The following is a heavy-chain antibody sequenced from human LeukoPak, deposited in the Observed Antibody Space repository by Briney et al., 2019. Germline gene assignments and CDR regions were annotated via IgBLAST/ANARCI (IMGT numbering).Heavy chain of an antibody. Sequence: GGPLRLSCAASGFTFCSYWMSWVRQAPGKGLAWVANMKYDGSEKYYVDSVKGRLTISRDNAKNSLYLQMNSLRAEDTAVYYCARDIEAAGLFLDYWGQGTLVTVSS. CDR1: GFTFCSYW. CDR3: ARDIEAAGLFLDY. D-gene: IGHD6-13*01. J-gene: IGHJ4*02. V-gene: IGHV3-7*01. CDR2: MKYDGSEK.